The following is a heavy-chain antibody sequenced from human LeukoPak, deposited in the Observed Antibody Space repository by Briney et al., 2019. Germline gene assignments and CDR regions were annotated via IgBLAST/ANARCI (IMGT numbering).Heavy chain of an antibody. J-gene: IGHJ4*02. CDR3: ARVGGFSGSYYTMRFDY. CDR2: IYHSGST. Sequence: SETLSLTCTVSGYYISSGYYWGWIRQPPGKGLEWIGSIYHSGSTYYNPSLKSRVTISVDTSKNQFSLKLSSVTAADTAVYYCARVGGFSGSYYTMRFDYWGQGTLVTVSS. CDR1: GYYISSGYY. D-gene: IGHD1-26*01. V-gene: IGHV4-38-2*02.